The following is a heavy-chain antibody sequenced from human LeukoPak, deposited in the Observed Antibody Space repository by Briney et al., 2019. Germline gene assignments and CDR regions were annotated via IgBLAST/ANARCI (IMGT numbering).Heavy chain of an antibody. CDR2: ISYDGSNK. CDR3: ARGGGLGVVVRTAKTFDI. CDR1: GFTFSSYA. D-gene: IGHD3-22*01. Sequence: GRSLRLSCAASGFTFSSYAMHWVRRAPGKGLEWVAVISYDGSNKYYADSVKGRFTISRDNSKNTLYLQMNSLRAEDTAVYYCARGGGLGVVVRTAKTFDIWGQGTMVTVSS. V-gene: IGHV3-30-3*01. J-gene: IGHJ3*02.